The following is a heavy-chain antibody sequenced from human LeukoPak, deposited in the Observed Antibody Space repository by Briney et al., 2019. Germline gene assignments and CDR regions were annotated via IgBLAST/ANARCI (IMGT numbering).Heavy chain of an antibody. D-gene: IGHD6-13*01. CDR3: ARGRHSSSWQSVVTPWFDP. Sequence: ASVKVSCKASGYTFTSYDINWVRQTTGQGLEWMGWMNPNSGNTGYAQKFQGRVTMTRNTSISTAYMELSSLRSEDTAVYYCARGRHSSSWQSVVTPWFDPWGQGTLVTVSS. CDR1: GYTFTSYD. V-gene: IGHV1-8*01. CDR2: MNPNSGNT. J-gene: IGHJ5*02.